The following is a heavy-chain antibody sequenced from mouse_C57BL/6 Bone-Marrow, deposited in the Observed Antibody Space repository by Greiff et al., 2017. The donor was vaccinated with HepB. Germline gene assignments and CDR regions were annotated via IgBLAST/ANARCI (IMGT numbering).Heavy chain of an antibody. V-gene: IGHV14-1*01. D-gene: IGHD1-1*01. CDR3: TPPYYYGSRGPFDV. J-gene: IGHJ1*03. CDR2: IDPEDGDT. Sequence: EVKLMESGAELVRPGASVKLSCTASGFNIKDYYMHWVKQRPEQGLEWIGRIDPEDGDTEYAPKFQGKATMTADTSSNTAYLQLSSLTSEDTAVYYCTPPYYYGSRGPFDVWGTGTTVTVSS. CDR1: GFNIKDYY.